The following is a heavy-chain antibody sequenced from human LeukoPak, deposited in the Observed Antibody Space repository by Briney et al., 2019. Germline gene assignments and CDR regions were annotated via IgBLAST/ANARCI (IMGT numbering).Heavy chain of an antibody. D-gene: IGHD2-2*01. J-gene: IGHJ4*02. CDR3: ARDLVVVPAANPGFDY. CDR1: GYTFTSYA. CDR2: INAGNGNT. Sequence: ASVKVSCKASGYTFTSYAMHWVRQAPGQRLEWMGWINAGNGNTKYSQKFQGRVTITRDTSASTAYMELSSLRSEDTAVYYCARDLVVVPAANPGFDYWGQGTLVTVSS. V-gene: IGHV1-3*01.